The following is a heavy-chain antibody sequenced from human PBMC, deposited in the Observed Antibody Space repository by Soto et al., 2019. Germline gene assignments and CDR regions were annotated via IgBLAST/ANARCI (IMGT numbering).Heavy chain of an antibody. V-gene: IGHV3-23*01. CDR3: AKGSITMIVVVISIINFDY. CDR1: GFTFSTYS. Sequence: GESLKISCAASGFTFSTYSMNWVRQAPGKGLEWVSAISGSGGSTYYADSVKGRFTISRDNSKNTLYLQMNSLRAEDTAVYYCAKGSITMIVVVISIINFDYWGQGTLVTVSS. J-gene: IGHJ4*02. D-gene: IGHD3-22*01. CDR2: ISGSGGST.